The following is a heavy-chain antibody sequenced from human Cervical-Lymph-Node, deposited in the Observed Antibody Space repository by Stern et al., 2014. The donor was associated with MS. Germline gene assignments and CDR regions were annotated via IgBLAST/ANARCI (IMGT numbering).Heavy chain of an antibody. CDR3: AGSGTYYPDY. Sequence: QVQLQQSGPGLVKPSETLSLTCSVSGGSISSYYWNWIRQPPGKGLEWIANVHYRGTTNYNPSLKSRVTILLDTSLNQISLKLTSWTAADTAVYYCAGSGTYYPDYWGQGILVTVSS. CDR1: GGSISSYY. CDR2: VHYRGTT. D-gene: IGHD3-3*01. J-gene: IGHJ4*02. V-gene: IGHV4-59*08.